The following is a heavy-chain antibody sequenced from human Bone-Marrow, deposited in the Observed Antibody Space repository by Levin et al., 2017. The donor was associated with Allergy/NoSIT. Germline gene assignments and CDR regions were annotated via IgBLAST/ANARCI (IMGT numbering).Heavy chain of an antibody. CDR3: ARDGSTVTTRGGAYGMDV. D-gene: IGHD4-17*01. CDR2: ISSSGSTI. J-gene: IGHJ6*02. V-gene: IGHV3-11*01. CDR1: GFTFSDYY. Sequence: GESLKISCAASGFTFSDYYMSWIRQAPGKGLEWVSYISSSGSTIYYADSVKGRFTISRDNAKNSLYLQMNSLRAEDTAVYYCARDGSTVTTRGGAYGMDVWGQGTTVTVSS.